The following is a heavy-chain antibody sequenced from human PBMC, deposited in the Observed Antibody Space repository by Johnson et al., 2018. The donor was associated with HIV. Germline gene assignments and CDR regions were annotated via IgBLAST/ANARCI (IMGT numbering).Heavy chain of an antibody. CDR1: GFTFSRYW. CDR2: IKEDGSEE. D-gene: IGHD6-19*01. CDR3: SRDLWVEVAGTGDDCFDM. J-gene: IGHJ3*02. Sequence: MLLVESGGGVVWPGGSLRLSCAASGFTFSRYWMSWVRQAPGKGLEWVANIKEDGSEEYYVDSVKGRFIISRDNAKNSLYLQMNSLRAEDTAVYYCSRDLWVEVAGTGDDCFDMWGQGTMVTVSS. V-gene: IGHV3-7*05.